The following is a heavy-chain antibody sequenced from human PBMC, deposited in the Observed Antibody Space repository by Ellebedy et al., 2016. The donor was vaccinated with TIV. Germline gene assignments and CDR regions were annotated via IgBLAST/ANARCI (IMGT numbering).Heavy chain of an antibody. CDR3: ARFYDRSGYYGDLDY. V-gene: IGHV1-18*01. CDR2: ITPHNGNM. D-gene: IGHD3-22*01. Sequence: ASVKVSXXASGYTISTYGFGWVRQAPGQGLEWMGWITPHNGNMVYAQKLQDRVTMTTDTSTTTAYMELRSLRSDDTAVYYCARFYDRSGYYGDLDYWGQGTLVTVSS. J-gene: IGHJ4*02. CDR1: GYTISTYG.